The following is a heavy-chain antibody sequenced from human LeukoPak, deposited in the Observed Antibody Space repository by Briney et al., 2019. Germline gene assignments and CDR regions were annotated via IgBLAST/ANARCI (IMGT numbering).Heavy chain of an antibody. CDR1: GYSFTTYG. D-gene: IGHD3-22*01. CDR2: ISAYNGNT. J-gene: IGHJ3*02. CDR3: ARDPGGYSDAFDI. V-gene: IGHV1-18*01. Sequence: ASVKVSCTASGYSFTTYGFSWVRQAPGQGLEWMGWISAYNGNTNYAQKLQGRVTMTTDTSTSTAYMELRSLRSDDTAVYYCARDPGGYSDAFDIWGQGTMVTVSS.